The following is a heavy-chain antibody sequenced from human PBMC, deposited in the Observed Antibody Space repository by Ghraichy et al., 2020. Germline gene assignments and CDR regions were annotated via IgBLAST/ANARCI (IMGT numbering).Heavy chain of an antibody. J-gene: IGHJ4*02. CDR3: GGRSAFRFDD. Sequence: SETLSLTCTVSGGSISSASWSWIRQPPGKGLEWIGYISHRGGTSYNPPLNSRVTISVDTSKNLFSLYLSAVTAADTAVYFFGGRSAFRFDDWGQGTLVTVSS. CDR2: ISHRGGT. CDR1: GGSISSAS. V-gene: IGHV4-59*01. D-gene: IGHD3-3*01.